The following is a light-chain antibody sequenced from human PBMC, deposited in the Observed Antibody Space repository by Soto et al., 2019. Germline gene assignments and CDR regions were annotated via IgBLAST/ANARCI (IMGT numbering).Light chain of an antibody. CDR3: SSYTSSSTLNV. V-gene: IGLV2-14*01. J-gene: IGLJ1*01. Sequence: QSALTQPASVSGSPGQSITISCTGTSSDIGGYNYVSWYQQQPGKAPKLMIYDVNIRPSGVSNRFSGSKSDNTASLTISGLQADDEADYYCSSYTSSSTLNVFGTGTKLTVL. CDR2: DVN. CDR1: SSDIGGYNY.